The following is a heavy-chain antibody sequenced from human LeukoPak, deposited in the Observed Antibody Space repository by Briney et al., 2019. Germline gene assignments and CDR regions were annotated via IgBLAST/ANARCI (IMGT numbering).Heavy chain of an antibody. Sequence: PGASLRLSCAASGFTFSSYAMNWVRQAPGKGLEWVSYISSSGSTIYYADSVKGRFTISRDNAKNSLYLQMNSLRAEDTAVYYCALRRSMYCSGGSCYSGYYGMDVWGKGTTVTVSS. CDR1: GFTFSSYA. V-gene: IGHV3-48*03. CDR2: ISSSGSTI. D-gene: IGHD2-15*01. J-gene: IGHJ6*04. CDR3: ALRRSMYCSGGSCYSGYYGMDV.